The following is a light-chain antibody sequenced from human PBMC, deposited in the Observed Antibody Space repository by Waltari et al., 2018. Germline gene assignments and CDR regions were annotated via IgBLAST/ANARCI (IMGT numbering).Light chain of an antibody. J-gene: IGKJ2*01. CDR1: QNIFTY. V-gene: IGKV1-39*01. CDR2: GAS. CDR3: QQSYNTPYT. Sequence: DIEMTQSPSSLSASVGDRVTITCRSSQNIFTYLNWYQQKPGKAPKLLIYGASSLQSGVPSRFSGSGPGTDFTLTISSLQAEDFATYYCQQSYNTPYTFGQGTKLEIK.